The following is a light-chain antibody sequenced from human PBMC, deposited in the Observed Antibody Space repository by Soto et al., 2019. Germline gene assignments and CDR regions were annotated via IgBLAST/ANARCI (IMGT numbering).Light chain of an antibody. J-gene: IGLJ1*01. CDR1: SSDVGSYNL. CDR3: CSYAGTSTPYV. Sequence: QSVLTQPASVSGSPGQSITISCTGTSSDVGSYNLVSWYQQHPGKAPKLMISEVTKRPSGVSNRFSGSKSGNTASLTISGLQAVDEADYFCCSYAGTSTPYVFGTGTKVTVL. V-gene: IGLV2-23*02. CDR2: EVT.